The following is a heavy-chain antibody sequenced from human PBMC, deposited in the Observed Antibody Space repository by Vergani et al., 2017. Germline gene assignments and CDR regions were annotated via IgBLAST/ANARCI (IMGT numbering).Heavy chain of an antibody. CDR2: ISYDGSNK. CDR3: ARDRGSVIVATMPDY. D-gene: IGHD5-12*01. V-gene: IGHV3-30-3*01. CDR1: GFTFSSYA. Sequence: QVQLVESGGGVVQPGRSLRLSCAASGFTFSSYAMHWVRQAPGKGLEWVAVISYDGSNKYYADSVKGRFTISRDNSNNTLYLQMNSLRAEDTAVYYCARDRGSVIVATMPDYWGQGTLVTVSS. J-gene: IGHJ4*02.